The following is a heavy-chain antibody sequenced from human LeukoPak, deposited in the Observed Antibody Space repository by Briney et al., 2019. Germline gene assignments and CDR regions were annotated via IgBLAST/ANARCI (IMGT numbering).Heavy chain of an antibody. Sequence: SEALSLTCTVSGGSISSYYWSWIRQPPGKGLEWIGYIYYSGSTNYNPSLKSRVTISVDTSKNQFSLKLSSVTAADTAVYYCARGLVVGATPNYFHYWGQGTLVTVSS. CDR3: ARGLVVGATPNYFHY. CDR1: GGSISSYY. D-gene: IGHD1-26*01. CDR2: IYYSGST. V-gene: IGHV4-59*08. J-gene: IGHJ4*02.